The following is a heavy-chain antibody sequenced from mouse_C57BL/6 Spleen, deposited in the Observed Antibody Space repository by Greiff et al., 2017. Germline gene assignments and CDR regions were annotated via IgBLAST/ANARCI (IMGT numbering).Heavy chain of an antibody. Sequence: QVQLQQSGAELVKPGASVKISCKASGYAFSSYWMNWVKQRPGKGLEWIGQIYPGDGDTDYNGKFKGKATLTADKSSSTAYMQLSSLTSEDSAVYFCARYDYEDYAMDYWGQGTSVTVSS. CDR2: IYPGDGDT. CDR3: ARYDYEDYAMDY. J-gene: IGHJ4*01. V-gene: IGHV1-80*01. CDR1: GYAFSSYW. D-gene: IGHD2-4*01.